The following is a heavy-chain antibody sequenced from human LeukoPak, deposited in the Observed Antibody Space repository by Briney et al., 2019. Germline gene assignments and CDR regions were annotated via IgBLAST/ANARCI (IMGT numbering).Heavy chain of an antibody. J-gene: IGHJ4*02. CDR3: AKAPCSSTSCGY. CDR2: ISGSGGST. CDR1: GFTFSSYA. Sequence: GGSLRLSCAASGFTFSSYAMSWVRQAPGKGLEWVSAISGSGGSTYYADSVKGRFTISGDNSKNTLYLQMNSLRAEDTAVYYCAKAPCSSTSCGYWGQGTLVTVSS. V-gene: IGHV3-23*01. D-gene: IGHD2-2*01.